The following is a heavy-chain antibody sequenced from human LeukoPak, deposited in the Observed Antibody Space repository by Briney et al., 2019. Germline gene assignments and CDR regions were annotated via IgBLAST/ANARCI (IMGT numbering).Heavy chain of an antibody. J-gene: IGHJ4*02. D-gene: IGHD1-26*01. V-gene: IGHV3-30-3*01. CDR3: ARDPRGSPYYFDY. Sequence: GGSLRLSCAASGFTFSSYAMHWVRQAPGKGLEWVAVISYDGTNKNYADSVKGRFTISRDNSKNTVYLQMNSLRVEDAAVYYCARDPRGSPYYFDYWGQGTLVTVSP. CDR2: ISYDGTNK. CDR1: GFTFSSYA.